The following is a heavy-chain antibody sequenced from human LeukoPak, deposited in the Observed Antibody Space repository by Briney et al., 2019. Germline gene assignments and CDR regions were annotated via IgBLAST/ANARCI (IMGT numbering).Heavy chain of an antibody. CDR1: GYTFTSYD. Sequence: KXSGYTFTSYDINWVRQATGQGLEWMGWMNPNSGNTGYAQKFQGRVTNTRNTSIRTAYMELSSLRSEDTAVYYCARGHYPRDRFDPWGQGTLVAVSS. J-gene: IGHJ5*02. D-gene: IGHD1-26*01. V-gene: IGHV1-8*03. CDR2: MNPNSGNT. CDR3: ARGHYPRDRFDP.